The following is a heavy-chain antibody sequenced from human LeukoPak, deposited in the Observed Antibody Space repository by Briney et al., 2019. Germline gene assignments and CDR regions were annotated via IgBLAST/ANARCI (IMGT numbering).Heavy chain of an antibody. CDR1: GGSISSHY. D-gene: IGHD5-12*01. V-gene: IGHV4-4*07. J-gene: IGHJ5*02. Sequence: PSETLSLTCTVSGGSISSHYWSWIRQPAGKGLEWIGRIYTSGSTNYNPSLKSRVTISVDTSKNQFSLKLSSVTAADTAVYYCARDPLFSGYDQSWFDPWGQGTLVTVSS. CDR2: IYTSGST. CDR3: ARDPLFSGYDQSWFDP.